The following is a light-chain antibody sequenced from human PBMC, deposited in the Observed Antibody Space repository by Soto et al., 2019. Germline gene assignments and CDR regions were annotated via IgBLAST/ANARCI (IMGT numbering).Light chain of an antibody. J-gene: IGKJ1*01. V-gene: IGKV1-5*01. CDR1: QNINRW. CDR3: QQYSSYSS. CDR2: DVS. Sequence: DIQMTQSPSTVSVSVGDRVTITCRASQNINRWLAWYQKKPGQAPQLLIYDVSILQSGVPSRFSGGGSETAFTLTISSLKPDDFATYYCQQYSSYSSFGQGTKLEIK.